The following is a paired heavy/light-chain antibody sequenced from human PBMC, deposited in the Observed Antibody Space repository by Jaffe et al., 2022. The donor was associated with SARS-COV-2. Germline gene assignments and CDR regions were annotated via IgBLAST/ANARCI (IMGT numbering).Light chain of an antibody. J-gene: IGLJ2*01. CDR2: LNSDGSH. CDR1: NGHSSYA. V-gene: IGLV4-69*01. Sequence: QLVLTQSPSASASLGASVKLTCTLSNGHSSYAISWHQQQPEKGPRFLMKLNSDGSHTKGDGIPDRFSGSSSGAERYLTVSSLQSEDEADYYCQTWGTATVFGGGTKLTVL. CDR3: QTWGTATV.
Heavy chain of an antibody. D-gene: IGHD6-19*01. J-gene: IGHJ4*02. CDR2: INPSDGSS. V-gene: IGHV1-46*01. CDR1: GYTFTSYY. CDR3: ARDQEASSSFPDY. Sequence: QVQLVQSGAEVKKPGASMKVSCKASGYTFTSYYVHWVRQAPGQGLEWMGVINPSDGSSIYAQKVQDRVTLTSDTSTSTVYMELSSLTSEDTAFYYCARDQEASSSFPDYWGQGTLITVSS.